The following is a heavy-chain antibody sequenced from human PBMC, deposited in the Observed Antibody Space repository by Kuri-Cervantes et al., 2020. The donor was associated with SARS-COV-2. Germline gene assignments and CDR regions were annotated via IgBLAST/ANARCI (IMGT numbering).Heavy chain of an antibody. CDR2: IYYSGST. J-gene: IGHJ5*02. CDR3: ARGGACSNTSCYYWFDP. D-gene: IGHD2-2*01. CDR1: GGSISSSSYY. V-gene: IGHV4-39*01. Sequence: GSLRLSCTVSGGSISSSSYYWGWIRPPPGKGLEWIGSIYYSGSTYYNPSPKSRVTISVDTSKNTFSLKLSSVTAADTAVYYCARGGACSNTSCYYWFDPWGQGTLVTVSS.